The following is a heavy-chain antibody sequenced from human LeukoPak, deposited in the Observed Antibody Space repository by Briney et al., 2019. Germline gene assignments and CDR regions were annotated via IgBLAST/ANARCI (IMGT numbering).Heavy chain of an antibody. CDR1: GVSIGTYY. V-gene: IGHV4-59*08. CDR3: ARLEDYVLEY. Sequence: SETLSLTRSVSGVSIGTYYWSWVRQPPGKGLEWIGYINYRGTTSYNPSLKSRVTISVDTSKNQFFLNLRSATAADTAVYYCARLEDYVLEYWGLGTLVTVSS. CDR2: INYRGTT. J-gene: IGHJ4*02. D-gene: IGHD4-17*01.